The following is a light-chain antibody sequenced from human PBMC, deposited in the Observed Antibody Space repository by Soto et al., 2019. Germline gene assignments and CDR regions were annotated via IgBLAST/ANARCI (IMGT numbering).Light chain of an antibody. CDR1: LSISSN. J-gene: IGKJ4*01. V-gene: IGKV1-39*01. CDR2: AAS. Sequence: DIQMTQSPSSLSASVGDRVTITCRASLSISSNLNWYQQKPGKAPKLQIYAASSLQSGVPSRFSGGGSGTDFTLTISSLQPEDFATYSCQQSYSTPITFGGGTKVDIK. CDR3: QQSYSTPIT.